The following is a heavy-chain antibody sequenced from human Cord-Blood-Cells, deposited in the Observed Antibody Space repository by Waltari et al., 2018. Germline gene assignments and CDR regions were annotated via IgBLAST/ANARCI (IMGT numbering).Heavy chain of an antibody. Sequence: QVQLVQSGAEVKKPGASVKVSCKASGYTFTGSYMHWVRQAPGQGLEWMGWINPNSGGTNYAQKFQGRVTMTRDTSISTAYMELSRLRSDDTAVYYCARDKGIRYSGSYYAFDIWGQGTMVTVSS. CDR1: GYTFTGSY. J-gene: IGHJ3*02. D-gene: IGHD1-26*01. V-gene: IGHV1-2*02. CDR2: INPNSGGT. CDR3: ARDKGIRYSGSYYAFDI.